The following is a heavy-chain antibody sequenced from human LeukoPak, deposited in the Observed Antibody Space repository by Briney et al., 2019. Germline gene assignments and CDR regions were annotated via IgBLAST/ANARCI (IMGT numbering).Heavy chain of an antibody. D-gene: IGHD3-10*01. CDR1: GGSFSGYY. J-gene: IGHJ6*03. V-gene: IGHV4-34*01. CDR2: INHSGST. Sequence: SETLSLTCAVYGGSFSGYYWSWIRQPPGKGLEWIGEINHSGSTNYNPSLKSRVTISVDTSKNQFSLKLSSVTAADTAVYYCASSKTYYYGSGRGVYYYYYMDVWAKGSRSPSP. CDR3: ASSKTYYYGSGRGVYYYYYMDV.